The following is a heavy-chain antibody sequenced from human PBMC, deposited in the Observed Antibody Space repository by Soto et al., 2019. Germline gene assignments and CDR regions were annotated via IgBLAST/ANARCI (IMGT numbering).Heavy chain of an antibody. CDR2: ISSSSRSI. CDR3: ARGGDMATMGY. V-gene: IGHV3-21*01. CDR1: GFSFKTYS. D-gene: IGHD5-12*01. J-gene: IGHJ4*02. Sequence: LRLSCAASGFSFKTYSMSWVRQVPGKGLEWVSTISSSSRSIYYADSVKGRFTTSRDNAENSLSLQMNSLRPDDTAVYYCARGGDMATMGYWGQGTLVTVSS.